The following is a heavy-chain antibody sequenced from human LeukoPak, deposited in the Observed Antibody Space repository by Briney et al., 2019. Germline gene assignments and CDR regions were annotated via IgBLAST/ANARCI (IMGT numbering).Heavy chain of an antibody. CDR3: ARLLGYCSSTSCYREYFDY. Sequence: SETLSLTCTVSGGSISSTHYYWGWIRQPPGKGLVWIGSIYYSGHTYYNPSLKSRVSISVDTSKNQFSLKLSPVTAADTAVYYCARLLGYCSSTSCYREYFDYWGQGTLVTVSS. CDR1: GGSISSTHYY. J-gene: IGHJ4*02. V-gene: IGHV4-39*07. D-gene: IGHD2-2*01. CDR2: IYYSGHT.